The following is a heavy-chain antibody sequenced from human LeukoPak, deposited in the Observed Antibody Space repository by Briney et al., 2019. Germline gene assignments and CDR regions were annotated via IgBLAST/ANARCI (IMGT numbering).Heavy chain of an antibody. J-gene: IGHJ4*02. Sequence: SGGSLRLSCAASGFTFSSYWMHWVRHAPGKGLVWVSRINSDGSSAIYADSVKGRFTNPRDNAKNTLYLQMNKLRAENTAGYYCAREIADYYDSSGYDYWGQGTLVTVSS. CDR1: GFTFSSYW. D-gene: IGHD3-22*01. CDR3: AREIADYYDSSGYDY. CDR2: INSDGSSA. V-gene: IGHV3-74*01.